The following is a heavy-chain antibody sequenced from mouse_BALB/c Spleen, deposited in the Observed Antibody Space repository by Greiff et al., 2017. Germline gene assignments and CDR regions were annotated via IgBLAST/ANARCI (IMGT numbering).Heavy chain of an antibody. J-gene: IGHJ3*01. CDR1: GYSFTDYI. CDR3: ASGYAQGWFAY. V-gene: IGHV1-39*01. D-gene: IGHD2-14*01. Sequence: VQLQQTGPELVKPGASVKISCKASGYSFTDYIMLWVKQSHGKSLEWIGNINPYYGSTSYNLKFKGKATLTVDKSSSTAYMQLNSLTSEDSAVYYCASGYAQGWFAYWGQGTLVTVSA. CDR2: INPYYGST.